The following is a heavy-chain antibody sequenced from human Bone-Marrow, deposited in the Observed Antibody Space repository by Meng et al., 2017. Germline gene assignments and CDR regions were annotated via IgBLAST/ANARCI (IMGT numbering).Heavy chain of an antibody. CDR1: GYSISGTFY. D-gene: IGHD4-17*01. CDR3: ARVDYGLTFDI. CDR2: IYHSGTT. Sequence: SETLSLTCTVSGYSISGTFYWGWIRQPPGKGLEWIGSIYHSGTTHYNPSLRGRVTISVDTSKNQFPLKLSSVTAADTAVYYCARVDYGLTFDIWGQGTMVTVSS. J-gene: IGHJ3*02. V-gene: IGHV4-38-2*02.